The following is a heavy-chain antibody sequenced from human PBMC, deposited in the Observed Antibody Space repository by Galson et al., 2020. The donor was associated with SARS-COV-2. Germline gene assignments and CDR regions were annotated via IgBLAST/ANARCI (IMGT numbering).Heavy chain of an antibody. CDR3: ARMYYDSSGSYYFDY. Sequence: ETSETLSLTCTVSGGSTSTYYWSWLRQPPGKGLEWIGYISYSGSTNYSPSLKSRVTISVDTSKNQFSLKLSSVTAADTAVYYCARMYYDSSGSYYFDYWGQGTLVTVSS. CDR2: ISYSGST. CDR1: GGSTSTYY. V-gene: IGHV4-59*01. J-gene: IGHJ4*02. D-gene: IGHD3-22*01.